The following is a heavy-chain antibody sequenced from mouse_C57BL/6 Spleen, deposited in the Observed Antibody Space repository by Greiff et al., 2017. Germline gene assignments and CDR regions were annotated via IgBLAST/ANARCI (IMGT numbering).Heavy chain of an antibody. CDR2: IRSKSNNYAT. J-gene: IGHJ1*03. D-gene: IGHD2-2*01. CDR1: GFSFNTYA. V-gene: IGHV10-1*01. Sequence: EVQLVESGGGLVQPKGSLKLSCAASGFSFNTYAMNWVRQAPGKGLEWVARIRSKSNNYATYYADSVKDRFTISRDDSDSMLYLQMNNLKTEDTAMYYCVRRSGLHWYFDVWGTGTTVTVSS. CDR3: VRRSGLHWYFDV.